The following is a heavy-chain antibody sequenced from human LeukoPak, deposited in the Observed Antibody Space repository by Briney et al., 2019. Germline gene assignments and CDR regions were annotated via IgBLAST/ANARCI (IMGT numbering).Heavy chain of an antibody. J-gene: IGHJ6*03. CDR1: GFIFSNSW. D-gene: IGHD3-22*01. Sequence: GWSLRLSCAASGFIFSNSWMNWVRQAPGKGLEWVANINPEGSEKYYLDSVKGRFTISRDNPKNTLYLQMNSLRAEDTAVYYCAKAGYYYDSSGYWYYMDVWGKGTTVTVSS. CDR3: AKAGYYYDSSGYWYYMDV. V-gene: IGHV3-7*01. CDR2: INPEGSEK.